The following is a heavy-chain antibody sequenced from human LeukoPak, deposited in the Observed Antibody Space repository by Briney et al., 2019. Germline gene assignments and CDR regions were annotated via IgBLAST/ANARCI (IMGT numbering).Heavy chain of an antibody. D-gene: IGHD1-7*01. CDR3: ARDKGLREGTDFDY. V-gene: IGHV1-18*01. CDR2: ISADNGNT. J-gene: IGHJ4*02. CDR1: GYTCTNNG. Sequence: ASVEVSCKASGYTCTNNGISWVRQAPGQGLQWMGWISADNGNTKQEFQGRITMTTDTSTGTSYLEVRSLRSDDTAVYYCARDKGLREGTDFDYWGQGTLVTVSA.